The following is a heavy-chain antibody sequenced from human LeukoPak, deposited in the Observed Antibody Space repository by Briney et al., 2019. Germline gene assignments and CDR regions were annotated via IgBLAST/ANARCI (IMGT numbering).Heavy chain of an antibody. Sequence: GGSLRLSCAASGFTFSSYSMNWVRQAPGKGLEWVSYISSSSSTIYYADSVKGRFTISRDNAKNSLYLQMNSLRAEDTAVYYCAGGRLLKYFQHWGQGTLVTVSS. J-gene: IGHJ1*01. CDR1: GFTFSSYS. D-gene: IGHD2-15*01. V-gene: IGHV3-48*01. CDR2: ISSSSSTI. CDR3: AGGRLLKYFQH.